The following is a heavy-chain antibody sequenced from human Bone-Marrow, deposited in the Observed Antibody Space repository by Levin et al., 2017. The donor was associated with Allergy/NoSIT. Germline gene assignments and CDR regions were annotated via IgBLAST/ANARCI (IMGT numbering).Heavy chain of an antibody. CDR2: IDPDTGVT. Sequence: PGESLKISCTASGYNLIDYSIHWVRQAPGQGPEWLGWIDPDTGVTNYARDFRGRVTMTRDTSISTVYFQLSRLTSDDTAVFYCARDHGDSEALDLWGQGTLVTVSS. J-gene: IGHJ3*01. CDR1: GYNLIDYS. V-gene: IGHV1-2*02. D-gene: IGHD7-27*01. CDR3: ARDHGDSEALDL.